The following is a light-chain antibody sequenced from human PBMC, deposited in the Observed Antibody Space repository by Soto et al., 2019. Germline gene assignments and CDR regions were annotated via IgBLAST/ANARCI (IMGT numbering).Light chain of an antibody. Sequence: DIVLTQSPATLSSSPGERATISCRASQSVSSYLTWYQQKPGQAPRLLIYDASNLDGGVPARFSGSGSGTDFTVTIGSLEPDDFAIYYCQQSYSTPITFGQGTRLEIK. CDR1: QSVSSY. CDR3: QQSYSTPIT. V-gene: IGKV3-11*01. CDR2: DAS. J-gene: IGKJ5*01.